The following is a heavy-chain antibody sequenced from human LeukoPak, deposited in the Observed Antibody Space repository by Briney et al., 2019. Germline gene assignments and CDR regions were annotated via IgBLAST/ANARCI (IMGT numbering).Heavy chain of an antibody. V-gene: IGHV1-18*04. Sequence: ASVKVSCKASGYSFPSYGISWMRQAPGQGLEWMGWMSAYNGNTKYAQKLQGRVTMTTDTSTTTAYMELRSLRSDDTAVYYCARGVGRLSGSYPNYYMDVWGKGTTVTVSS. CDR2: MSAYNGNT. D-gene: IGHD1-26*01. J-gene: IGHJ6*03. CDR3: ARGVGRLSGSYPNYYMDV. CDR1: GYSFPSYG.